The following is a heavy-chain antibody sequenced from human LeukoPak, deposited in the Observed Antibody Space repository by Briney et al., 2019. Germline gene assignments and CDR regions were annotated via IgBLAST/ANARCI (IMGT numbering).Heavy chain of an antibody. CDR1: GFTVSSNY. CDR3: ARDRSGSLDY. CDR2: IYSGGST. Sequence: GGSLRLSCAASGFTVSSNYMSWVRQGPGKGLEWVSVIYSGGSTYYADSVKGRFTISRDNSKSTLYLQMNRLRAEDTAVYYCARDRSGSLDYWGQGTLVTVSS. V-gene: IGHV3-53*01. J-gene: IGHJ4*02. D-gene: IGHD1-26*01.